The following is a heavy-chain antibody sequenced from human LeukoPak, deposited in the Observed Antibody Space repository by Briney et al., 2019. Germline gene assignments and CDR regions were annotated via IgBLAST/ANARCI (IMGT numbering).Heavy chain of an antibody. D-gene: IGHD6-19*01. CDR2: INAGNGNT. V-gene: IGHV1-3*01. Sequence: ASVKVSCKASGYILTIYAVHWVRQAPGQRLEWMGWINAGNGNTKYSQKFQGRVTISRDASASTVYMELSSLQSEDTAVYYCARVGSSGWHFDYWGQGTLVTVSS. CDR1: GYILTIYA. CDR3: ARVGSSGWHFDY. J-gene: IGHJ4*02.